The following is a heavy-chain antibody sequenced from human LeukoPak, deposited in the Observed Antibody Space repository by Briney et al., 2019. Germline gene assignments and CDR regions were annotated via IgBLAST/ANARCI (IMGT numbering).Heavy chain of an antibody. D-gene: IGHD3-10*01. J-gene: IGHJ3*02. CDR3: AREMSGSNDALDI. CDR2: IYYSGST. V-gene: IGHV4-59*12. Sequence: PSETLSLTCTVSGGSISSYYWSWIRQPPGKRLEWIGYIYYSGSTNYNPSLKSRVTISVDTSKNQFSLKLSSVTAADTAVYYCAREMSGSNDALDIWGQGTMVTVSS. CDR1: GGSISSYY.